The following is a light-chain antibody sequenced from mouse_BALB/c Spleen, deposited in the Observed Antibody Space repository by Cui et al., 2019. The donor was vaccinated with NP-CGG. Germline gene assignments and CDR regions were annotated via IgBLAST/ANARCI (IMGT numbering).Light chain of an antibody. CDR3: TLWYSNHWV. V-gene: IGLV1*01. CDR2: GTN. J-gene: IGLJ1*01. Sequence: QAVVTPESALTTSPGETVTLTCRSSTGAVTTSNYANWVQGKPDHLFTGLIGGTNNRVPGVSARFSGSLIGDKAALTITGAQTEDEAIYFCTLWYSNHWVFGGGTKLTVL. CDR1: TGAVTTSNY.